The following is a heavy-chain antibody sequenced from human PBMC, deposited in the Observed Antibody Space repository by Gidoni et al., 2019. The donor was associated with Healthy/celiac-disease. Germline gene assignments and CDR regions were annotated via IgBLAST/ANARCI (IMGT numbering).Heavy chain of an antibody. CDR1: GGSFSGYY. D-gene: IGHD3-3*01. J-gene: IGHJ5*02. V-gene: IGHV4-34*01. CDR2: INHSGRT. CDR3: ARGITIFGVVIPIGFDP. Sequence: QVQLQQWGAGLLKPSETLSLTCAVYGGSFSGYYWSWIRQPPGKGLEWIGEINHSGRTNYNPSLKSRVTISVDTSKNQFSLKLSSVTAADTAVYYCARGITIFGVVIPIGFDPWGQGTLVTVSS.